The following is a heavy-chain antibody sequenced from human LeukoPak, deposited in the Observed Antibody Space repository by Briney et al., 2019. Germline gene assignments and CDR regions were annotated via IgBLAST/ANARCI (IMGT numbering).Heavy chain of an antibody. CDR2: MNPNSGNT. Sequence: ASVKVSCKASGYTFISYDIHWVRQAPGQGLEWMGWMNPNSGNTGYAQKFQGRVTVTSNSSINTAYMDLSGLRSEDTAVYFCARRYTYGSDFDHWGQGTLVTVSS. CDR3: ARRYTYGSDFDH. V-gene: IGHV1-8*01. CDR1: GYTFISYD. D-gene: IGHD5-18*01. J-gene: IGHJ4*02.